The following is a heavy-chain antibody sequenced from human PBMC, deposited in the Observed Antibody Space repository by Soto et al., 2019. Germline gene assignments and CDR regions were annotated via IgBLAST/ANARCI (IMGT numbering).Heavy chain of an antibody. CDR3: ARDETYTSGWYFEL. V-gene: IGHV1-18*01. CDR2: ISGYNAKT. Sequence: QVQLVQSGGEVKKPGASVKVSCKASGYMFNSYGMSWVRQAPGQGLEWMGWISGYNAKTEYAQKVQSSITMTRETPTTTVYMELRRLRSDGTAVYYCARDETYTSGWYFELWGQGTLVTVPS. CDR1: GYMFNSYG. D-gene: IGHD6-19*01. J-gene: IGHJ4*02.